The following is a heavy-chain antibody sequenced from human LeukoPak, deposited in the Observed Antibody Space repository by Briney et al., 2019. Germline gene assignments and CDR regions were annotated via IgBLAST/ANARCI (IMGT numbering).Heavy chain of an antibody. Sequence: AGGSLRLSCAASGFTFSSYGMHWVRQAPGKGLEWVAFIRYDGSNKYYADSVKGRFPISRDNSKNTLYLQMNSLRAEDTAVYYCAKDRSGLPDYWGQGTLVTVSS. CDR1: GFTFSSYG. J-gene: IGHJ4*02. D-gene: IGHD4-11*01. CDR3: AKDRSGLPDY. CDR2: IRYDGSNK. V-gene: IGHV3-30*02.